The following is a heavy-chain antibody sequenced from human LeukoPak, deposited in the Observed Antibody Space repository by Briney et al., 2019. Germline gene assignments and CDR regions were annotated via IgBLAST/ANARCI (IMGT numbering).Heavy chain of an antibody. D-gene: IGHD6-13*01. CDR3: ARSYSISWYYYYYYMDV. CDR2: MNPNSGNT. J-gene: IGHJ6*03. CDR1: GYTLTSFD. V-gene: IGHV1-8*03. Sequence: ASVKVSCKASGYTLTSFDINWVRQATGQGLEWRGWMNPNSGNTAYAQKFQGRVTITRNTSIGTAYMELSSLRSEDTAVYYCARSYSISWYYYYYYMDVWGKGTTVTVSS.